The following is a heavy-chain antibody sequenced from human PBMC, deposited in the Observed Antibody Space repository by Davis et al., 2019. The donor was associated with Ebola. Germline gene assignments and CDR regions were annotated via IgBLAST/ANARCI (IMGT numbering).Heavy chain of an antibody. D-gene: IGHD2-2*01. V-gene: IGHV3-23*01. CDR2: ISGSGGST. CDR1: GFTFSSYA. J-gene: IGHJ4*02. Sequence: GESLKISCAASGFTFSSYAMSWVRQAPGKGLEWVSAISGSGGSTYYADSVKGRFTISRDNSKNTLYLQMNSLRAEDTAVYYCAKDHADFDYWGQGTLVTVSS. CDR3: AKDHADFDY.